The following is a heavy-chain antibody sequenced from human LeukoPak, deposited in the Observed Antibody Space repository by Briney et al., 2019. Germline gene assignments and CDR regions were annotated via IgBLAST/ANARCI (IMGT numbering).Heavy chain of an antibody. Sequence: GGSLRLSCAASGFTFSSYAMHWVRQAPGKGLEWVAVISYDGSNKYYADSVEGRFTISRDNSKNTLYLQMNSLRAEDTAVYYCARGYCSGGSCYSNRGDLDYWGQGTLVTVSS. CDR1: GFTFSSYA. D-gene: IGHD2-15*01. J-gene: IGHJ4*02. CDR3: ARGYCSGGSCYSNRGDLDY. V-gene: IGHV3-30*04. CDR2: ISYDGSNK.